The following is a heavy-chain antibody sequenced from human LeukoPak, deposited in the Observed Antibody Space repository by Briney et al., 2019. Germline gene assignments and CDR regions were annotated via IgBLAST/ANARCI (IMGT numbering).Heavy chain of an antibody. J-gene: IGHJ4*02. Sequence: PGGSLRLSCAASGFTFSSYSTSWVRQAPGKGLEWVANIKQDGSEKYYVDSVKGRFTISRDNAKNSLYLQMNSLRAEDTAVYYCARETGAGTVDHWGQGTLVTVSS. V-gene: IGHV3-7*05. D-gene: IGHD6-13*01. CDR2: IKQDGSEK. CDR1: GFTFSSYS. CDR3: ARETGAGTVDH.